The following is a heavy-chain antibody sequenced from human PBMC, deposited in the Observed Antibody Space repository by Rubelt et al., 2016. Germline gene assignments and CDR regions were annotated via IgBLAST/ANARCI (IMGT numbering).Heavy chain of an antibody. Sequence: QVQLVESGGGVVQPGRSLRLSCAASGFTFSSYAMHWVRQAPVKGLEWVAVISYSGSNKYYADSVKGRFTMSRDNSKNTLYLERNSLRAEDTAVYYCARGMATIEDYWGQGTLVTVSS. CDR2: ISYSGSNK. D-gene: IGHD5-24*01. V-gene: IGHV3-30*04. CDR3: ARGMATIEDY. CDR1: GFTFSSYA. J-gene: IGHJ4*02.